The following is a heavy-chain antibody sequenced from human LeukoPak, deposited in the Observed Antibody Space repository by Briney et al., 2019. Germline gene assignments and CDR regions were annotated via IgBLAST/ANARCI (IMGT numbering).Heavy chain of an antibody. J-gene: IGHJ5*02. CDR1: GGTFSSYA. CDR2: IIPIFGTA. Sequence: SVKVSCKASGGTFSSYAISWVRQAPGQGLEWMGGIIPIFGTANYAQKFQGRVTITADESTSTAYMELSSLRSEDTAVYYCARAVVRGVTLYNWFDPWGQGTLVTVSS. V-gene: IGHV1-69*13. CDR3: ARAVVRGVTLYNWFDP. D-gene: IGHD3-10*01.